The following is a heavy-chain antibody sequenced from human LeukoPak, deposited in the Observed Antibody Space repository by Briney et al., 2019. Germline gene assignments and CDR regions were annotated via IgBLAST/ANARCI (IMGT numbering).Heavy chain of an antibody. D-gene: IGHD2-15*01. J-gene: IGHJ4*02. V-gene: IGHV3-33*01. Sequence: GGSLRLSCAASGFSFSTYGMHWVRQAPGKGLEWVAGLWHDGSNECYADSVKGRFTTSRDNSENTLYLQMNSLRAEDTAVYYCARGVWCSDGSCYRTFDYWGQGALVTVSS. CDR3: ARGVWCSDGSCYRTFDY. CDR2: LWHDGSNE. CDR1: GFSFSTYG.